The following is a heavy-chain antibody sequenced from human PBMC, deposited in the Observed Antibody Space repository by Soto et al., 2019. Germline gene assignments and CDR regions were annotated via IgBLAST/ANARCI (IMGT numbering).Heavy chain of an antibody. Sequence: QVPLVQSGAEVKKPGASVKVSCKASGYTFTSYDINWVRQATGQGLEWMGWMNPNSGNTGYAQKFQARVTMTRNTSISTAYMELSSLRSEDTAVYYCARHVMKVRGVYNFDYWGQGTLVTVSS. J-gene: IGHJ4*02. CDR3: ARHVMKVRGVYNFDY. CDR1: GYTFTSYD. D-gene: IGHD3-10*01. CDR2: MNPNSGNT. V-gene: IGHV1-8*01.